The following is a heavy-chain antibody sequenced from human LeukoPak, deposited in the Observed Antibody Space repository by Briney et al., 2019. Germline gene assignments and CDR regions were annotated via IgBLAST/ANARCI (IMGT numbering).Heavy chain of an antibody. CDR3: ARLLIAVAGTGFDY. CDR1: GYTFTGYY. J-gene: IGHJ4*02. CDR2: INPNSGGT. V-gene: IGHV1-2*02. Sequence: ASVKVSCKASGYTFTGYYMHWVRQAPGQGLEWMGWINPNSGGTNYAQKFQGRVTMTRDTSISTAYMELSRLRSDDTAVYYCARLLIAVAGTGFDYWGQGTLVTVSS. D-gene: IGHD6-19*01.